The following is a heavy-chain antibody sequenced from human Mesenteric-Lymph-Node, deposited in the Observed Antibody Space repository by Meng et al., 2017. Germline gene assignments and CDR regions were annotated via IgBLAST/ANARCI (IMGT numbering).Heavy chain of an antibody. Sequence: QVLLVESGGGLVKPGGSLRLSCAASGFTFRDSYMSWFRQAPGKGLEWVSYISSGGTTINYADSVKGRFTISRDSSKNTLFLQMSSLRAEDTAVYYCARDRTGLDYWGQGTLVTVSS. CDR2: ISSGGTTI. CDR3: ARDRTGLDY. D-gene: IGHD1-1*01. J-gene: IGHJ4*02. V-gene: IGHV3-11*01. CDR1: GFTFRDSY.